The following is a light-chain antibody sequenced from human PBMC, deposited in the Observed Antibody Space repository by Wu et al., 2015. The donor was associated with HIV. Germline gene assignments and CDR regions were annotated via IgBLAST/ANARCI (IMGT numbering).Light chain of an antibody. CDR3: QQYASSPLLT. CDR1: QSISYY. V-gene: IGKV3-20*01. Sequence: EIVLTQSPATLSFSLGERATLSCRASQSISYYLAWYQQKPGQAPRLLIYGASSRATGIPDRFSASGSGTDFTLTISRLEPEDFAVYYCQQYASSPLLTFGGGTKVEIK. CDR2: GAS. J-gene: IGKJ4*01.